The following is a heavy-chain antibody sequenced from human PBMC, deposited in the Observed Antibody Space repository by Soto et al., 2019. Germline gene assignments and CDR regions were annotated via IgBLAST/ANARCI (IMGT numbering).Heavy chain of an antibody. CDR2: ISGIDGST. J-gene: IGHJ4*02. D-gene: IGHD1-1*01. CDR3: AKANDVYYFGY. CDR1: GFSFSTYA. V-gene: IGHV3-23*01. Sequence: EVQLLESGGGLVQPGESLRLSCAASGFSFSTYAMYWVRQPPGKGLEWVSAISGIDGSTYYADSVKGRFTISRDDSKNTLYLQMNSLRAVDTAVYYCAKANDVYYFGYWGQGTLVTVSS.